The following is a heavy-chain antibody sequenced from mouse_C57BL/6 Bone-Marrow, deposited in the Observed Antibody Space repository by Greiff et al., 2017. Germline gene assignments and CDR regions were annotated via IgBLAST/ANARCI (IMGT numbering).Heavy chain of an antibody. Sequence: VQLQQPGAELVKPGASVKLSCKASGYTFTSYWMQWVKQRPGQGLEWIGEIDPSDSYTNYNQKFKGKATLTVDTSSSTAYMQLSSLTSEDSAVYYCARFRFYWGQGTTLTVSS. CDR1: GYTFTSYW. J-gene: IGHJ2*01. V-gene: IGHV1-50*01. CDR3: ARFRFY. CDR2: IDPSDSYT.